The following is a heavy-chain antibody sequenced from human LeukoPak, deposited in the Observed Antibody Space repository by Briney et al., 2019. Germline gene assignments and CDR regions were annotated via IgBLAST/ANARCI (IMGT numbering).Heavy chain of an antibody. CDR1: GGSISSYY. CDR2: IYYSGST. J-gene: IGHJ5*02. V-gene: IGHV4-59*12. CDR3: ARDKGYSSSWSSKYNWFDP. Sequence: SETLSLTCTVSGGSISSYYWSWIRQPPGKGLEWIGYIYYSGSTNYNPSLKSRVTMSVDTSKNQFSLKLSSVTAADTAVYYCARDKGYSSSWSSKYNWFDPWGQGTLVTVSS. D-gene: IGHD6-13*01.